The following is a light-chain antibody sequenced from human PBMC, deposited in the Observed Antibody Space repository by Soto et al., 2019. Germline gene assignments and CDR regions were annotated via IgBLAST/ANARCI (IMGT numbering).Light chain of an antibody. J-gene: IGKJ1*01. CDR3: HQRQSWPRT. CDR1: QYVGTR. Sequence: EIGLTQSPATLSSSPGETATLSCRASQYVGTRLAWYQHKPGQAPRLLIYYTSNRATSIPARSSGSGAGTAFTITTNSLAHAEFAIYYCHQRQSWPRTVGQGTKVDIK. V-gene: IGKV3-11*01. CDR2: YTS.